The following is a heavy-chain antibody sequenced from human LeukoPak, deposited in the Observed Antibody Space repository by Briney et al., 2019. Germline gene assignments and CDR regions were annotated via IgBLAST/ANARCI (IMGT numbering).Heavy chain of an antibody. CDR2: LSGSGSSI. D-gene: IGHD3-22*01. CDR1: GFTFSSYA. Sequence: GGSLRLSCAASGFTFSSYAMSWVRQAAGKGLEWVSGLSGSGSSIYYADSVKGRFTISRDNSKNTLYLQMNSLRAEDTAIYYCEKGNVLVVVDYIGGKGDLVTVSS. J-gene: IGHJ4*02. CDR3: EKGNVLVVVDYI. V-gene: IGHV3-23*01.